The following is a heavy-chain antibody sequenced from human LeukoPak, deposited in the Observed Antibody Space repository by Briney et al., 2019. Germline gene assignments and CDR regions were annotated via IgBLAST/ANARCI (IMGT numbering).Heavy chain of an antibody. V-gene: IGHV4-59*01. CDR3: ARDRGDVVVPAHWFDP. CDR2: IYYSGST. D-gene: IGHD2-2*01. Sequence: PSETLSLTCTVSGGSISSYYWSWIRQPPGKGLEWIRYIYYSGSTNYNPSLKSRVTISVDTSKNQFSLKLSSVTAADTAVYYCARDRGDVVVPAHWFDPWGQGTLVTVSS. CDR1: GGSISSYY. J-gene: IGHJ5*02.